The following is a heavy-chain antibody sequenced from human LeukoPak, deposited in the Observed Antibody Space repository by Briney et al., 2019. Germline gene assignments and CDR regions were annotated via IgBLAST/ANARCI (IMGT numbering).Heavy chain of an antibody. CDR1: GYTFTGYY. CDR2: INPNSGGT. V-gene: IGHV1-2*02. J-gene: IGHJ4*02. D-gene: IGHD3-9*01. Sequence: ASXXVSCKASGYTFTGYYMHWVRQAPGQGLEWMGWINPNSGGTNYAQKFQGRVTITRDTSISTAYMELSRLRSDDTAVYYCALLYDILTGYSNFDYWGQGTLVTVSS. CDR3: ALLYDILTGYSNFDY.